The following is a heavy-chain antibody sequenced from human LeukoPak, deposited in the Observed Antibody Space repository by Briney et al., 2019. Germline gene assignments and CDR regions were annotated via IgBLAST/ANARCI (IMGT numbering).Heavy chain of an antibody. Sequence: ASVKVSCKASGYTFTGYYMHWVRQAPGQGLEWMGWINPNSGGTNYAQKFQGRVTMTRDTSISTAYMELSRLRSDDTAVYYCAREGCSSTSCYLLRWFDPWGQGTLVTVSS. V-gene: IGHV1-2*02. CDR3: AREGCSSTSCYLLRWFDP. CDR1: GYTFTGYY. J-gene: IGHJ5*02. D-gene: IGHD2-2*01. CDR2: INPNSGGT.